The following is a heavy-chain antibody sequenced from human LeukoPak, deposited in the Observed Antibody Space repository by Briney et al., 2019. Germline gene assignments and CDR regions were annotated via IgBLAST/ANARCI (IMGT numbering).Heavy chain of an antibody. CDR3: ARQLRYNYGMDV. CDR1: GGSISSTYYF. J-gene: IGHJ6*02. CDR2: IYYSGDT. D-gene: IGHD3-9*01. V-gene: IGHV4-39*01. Sequence: PSETLSLTCTVSGGSISSTYYFWGWIRQPPGKGLEWIGSIYYSGDTHYNPSLKSRVTISVDTSKNQFSLKLSSVTAADTALFYCARQLRYNYGMDVWGQGTTVPVSS.